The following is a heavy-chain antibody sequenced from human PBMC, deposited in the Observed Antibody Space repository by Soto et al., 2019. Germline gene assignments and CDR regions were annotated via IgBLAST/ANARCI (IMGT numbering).Heavy chain of an antibody. Sequence: EVQLVQSGAEVKKPGESLRISCQGSGYTFSSYWISWVRQMPGKGLEWMGRIDISDSYTTYSPSFQGHVTISADKSISAAYLQWSSLMASDTAMYYCARHHPYRPSKNWFGPWGQGTWSSSPQ. J-gene: IGHJ5*02. CDR2: IDISDSYT. D-gene: IGHD2-2*01. CDR1: GYTFSSYW. V-gene: IGHV5-10-1*03. CDR3: ARHHPYRPSKNWFGP.